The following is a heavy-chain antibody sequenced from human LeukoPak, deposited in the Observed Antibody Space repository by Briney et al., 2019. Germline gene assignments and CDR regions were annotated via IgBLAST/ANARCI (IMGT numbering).Heavy chain of an antibody. CDR3: ARDNIWAFDI. V-gene: IGHV3-11*01. Sequence: GGSLRLSCAASGFTSSDSAMTWVRQAPGKGLEWVSHIRSDGTITYADSVKGRFTISGDDAKTSVYLQLNSLRDEDTAIYYCARDNIWAFDIWGQGTMVTVSS. D-gene: IGHD3-9*01. J-gene: IGHJ3*02. CDR2: IRSDGTI. CDR1: GFTSSDSA.